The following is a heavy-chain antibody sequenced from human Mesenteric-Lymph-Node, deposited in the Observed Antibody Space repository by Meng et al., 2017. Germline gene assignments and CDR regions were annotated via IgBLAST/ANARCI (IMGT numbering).Heavy chain of an antibody. Sequence: GESLKISCKGSGYSFTSYWIGWVRQMPGKGLEWMGIIYPGGSDTRYSESFQGQVTISADKSISTAYLHRSSLKASDTAMYYCAKSAVRGYSYGSTSAHHGIDVWGQGTTVTVSS. D-gene: IGHD5-18*01. CDR1: GYSFTSYW. CDR2: IYPGGSDT. CDR3: AKSAVRGYSYGSTSAHHGIDV. J-gene: IGHJ6*02. V-gene: IGHV5-51*01.